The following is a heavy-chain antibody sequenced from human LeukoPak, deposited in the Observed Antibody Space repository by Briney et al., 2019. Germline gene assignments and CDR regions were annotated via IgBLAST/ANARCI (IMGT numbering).Heavy chain of an antibody. CDR2: IDPSDSYT. J-gene: IGHJ4*02. CDR1: GYSFTSYW. Sequence: GESLKIPCKGSGYSFTSYWISWVRQMPGKGLEWMGRIDPSDSYTNYSPSFQGHVTISADKSISTAYLQWSSLKASDTAMYYCARHPYSSSWYYFDYWGQGTLVAVSS. V-gene: IGHV5-10-1*01. CDR3: ARHPYSSSWYYFDY. D-gene: IGHD6-13*01.